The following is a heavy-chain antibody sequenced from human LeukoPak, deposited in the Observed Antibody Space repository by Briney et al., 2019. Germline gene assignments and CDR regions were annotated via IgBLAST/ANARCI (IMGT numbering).Heavy chain of an antibody. D-gene: IGHD2-2*01. CDR1: GYTFTSYG. J-gene: IGHJ4*02. V-gene: IGHV1-18*01. CDR3: ARVDGGLVVSTAPFDY. Sequence: ASVKVSCKASGYTFTSYGISWVRQAPGQGLEWMGWISAYNGNKNYAQQLQGRVTMTTDTSTSTAYMELRSLRSDDTAVYYCARVDGGLVVSTAPFDYWGQGTLVTVFS. CDR2: ISAYNGNK.